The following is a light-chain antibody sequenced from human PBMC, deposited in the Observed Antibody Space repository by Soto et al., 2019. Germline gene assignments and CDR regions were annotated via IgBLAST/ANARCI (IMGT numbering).Light chain of an antibody. CDR2: GAS. V-gene: IGKV3-15*01. J-gene: IGKJ1*01. Sequence: EIVMPQSPAPLSVSPGERATLSCRASPSVSSNLAWYQQKPGQAPRLLIYGASTRATGIPARFSGSGSGTEFTLTISSLQSEDFAVYYCQQYNNWPWTFGQGTKVEIK. CDR1: PSVSSN. CDR3: QQYNNWPWT.